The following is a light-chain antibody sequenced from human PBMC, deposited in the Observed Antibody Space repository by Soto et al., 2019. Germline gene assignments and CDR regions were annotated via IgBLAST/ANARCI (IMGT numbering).Light chain of an antibody. CDR3: QQANSFPLT. V-gene: IGKV1-12*01. CDR1: QGISSL. CDR2: TAS. J-gene: IGKJ4*01. Sequence: DIQMTQSPSSVSASVGVRVTITCRASQGISSLLAWYQQKPGKAPNLLIHTASSLQSGVPSRFSGSGSGTDFTLTISSVQPEDFATYYCQQANSFPLTFGGGTKVEIK.